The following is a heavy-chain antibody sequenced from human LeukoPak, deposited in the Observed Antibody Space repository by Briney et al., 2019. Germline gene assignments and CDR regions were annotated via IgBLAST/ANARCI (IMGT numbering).Heavy chain of an antibody. CDR1: GFTFSSYS. V-gene: IGHV3-21*01. CDR2: ISTSSSYI. Sequence: GGSLRLSCAASGFTFSSYSMNWVRQAPGKGLEWVSSISTSSSYIYYAHSVKGRFTIPRDNPKNSLYLQMNSLRAEDTAMYYCAKDRSAPHMLWNAFDIWGQGTMVTVSS. J-gene: IGHJ3*02. CDR3: AKDRSAPHMLWNAFDI. D-gene: IGHD2-8*01.